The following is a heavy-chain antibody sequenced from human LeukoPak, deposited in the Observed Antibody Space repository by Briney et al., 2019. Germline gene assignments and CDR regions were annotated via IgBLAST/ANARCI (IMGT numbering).Heavy chain of an antibody. D-gene: IGHD3-22*01. Sequence: PSETLPLTCSVSGGSISSRNYYWGWIRQPPGRGLEWIGSVYYSGSTYSNPSLKSRVTVSVDTSKNQFSLRLYSVTAADTAVYYCARLYYDSRGYYWFDPWGQGALVTVSS. V-gene: IGHV4-39*01. CDR3: ARLYYDSRGYYWFDP. CDR1: GGSISSRNYY. J-gene: IGHJ5*02. CDR2: VYYSGST.